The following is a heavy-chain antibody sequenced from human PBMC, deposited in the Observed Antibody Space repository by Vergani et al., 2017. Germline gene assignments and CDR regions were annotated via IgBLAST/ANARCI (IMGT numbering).Heavy chain of an antibody. CDR1: GFSFSSHA. CDR3: VRTEYCTGIACNTRFDS. J-gene: IGHJ5*01. V-gene: IGHV3-74*02. Sequence: VQLAESGGGRVQPGRSLRLSCAASGFSFSSHAIHWVRQAPGKGLMWVARIDEYGNRATYGDFETGRFTISRDNAKNTVFLQMNNLRADDAGVYYCVRTEYCTGIACNTRFDSWGQGALVTVSS. CDR2: IDEYGNRA. D-gene: IGHD2-8*02.